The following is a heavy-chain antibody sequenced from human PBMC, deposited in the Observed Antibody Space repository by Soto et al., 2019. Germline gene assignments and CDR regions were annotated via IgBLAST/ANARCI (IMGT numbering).Heavy chain of an antibody. CDR2: IGTAGDT. D-gene: IGHD3-3*01. V-gene: IGHV3-13*04. CDR1: GFTFSSYD. Sequence: PGGSLRLSCAASGFTFSSYDMHWVRQATGKGLEWVSAIGTAGDTYYADSVKGRFTISRDNSKNTLYLQMNSLRAEDMAVHYCAKGLVFGVVISGMDVWGQGTTVTVSS. J-gene: IGHJ6*02. CDR3: AKGLVFGVVISGMDV.